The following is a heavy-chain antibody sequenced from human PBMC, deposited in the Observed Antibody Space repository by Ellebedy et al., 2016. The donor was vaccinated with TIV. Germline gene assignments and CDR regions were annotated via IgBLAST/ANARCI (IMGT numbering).Heavy chain of an antibody. CDR1: GGIFRSNA. Sequence: SVKVSCKASGGIFRSNAFSWVRQAPGQGLEWMGGIVAVFGTTTYAQKFQGRVTITADESTSTVYMELSSLTADDTAAYYCARYSGYHFRGNYFDYWGQGTPVTVSS. CDR2: IVAVFGTT. J-gene: IGHJ4*02. D-gene: IGHD5-12*01. CDR3: ARYSGYHFRGNYFDY. V-gene: IGHV1-69*13.